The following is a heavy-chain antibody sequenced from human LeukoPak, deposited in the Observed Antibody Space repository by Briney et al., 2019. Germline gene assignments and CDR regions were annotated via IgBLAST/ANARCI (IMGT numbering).Heavy chain of an antibody. D-gene: IGHD3-10*01. CDR2: INPNSGGT. J-gene: IGHJ4*02. CDR1: GYTFTGYY. CDR3: ARVPKTSGSYDY. V-gene: IGHV1-2*02. Sequence: GASVKVSCKASGYTFTGYYMHWVRQAPGQGLEWMGWINPNSGGTNYAQRFQGRVTMTRDTSISTAYMELSRLRSDDTAVYYCARVPKTSGSYDYWGQGTLVTVSS.